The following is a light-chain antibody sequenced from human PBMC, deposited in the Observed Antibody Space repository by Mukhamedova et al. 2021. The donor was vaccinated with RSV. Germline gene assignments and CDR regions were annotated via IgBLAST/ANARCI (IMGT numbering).Light chain of an antibody. CDR1: SSDVGGYNF. Sequence: SCTGTSSDVGGYNFVSWYQQHPDKAPKLMIYEVTNRPSGVSDRFSGSKSGNTASLTISGLQAEDEADYYCASYTSRRTLVFGGGT. J-gene: IGLJ2*01. CDR2: EVT. V-gene: IGLV2-14*01. CDR3: ASYTSRRTLV.